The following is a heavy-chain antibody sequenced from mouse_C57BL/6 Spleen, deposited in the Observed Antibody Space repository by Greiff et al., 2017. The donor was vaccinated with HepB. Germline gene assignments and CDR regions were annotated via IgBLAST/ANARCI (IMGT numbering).Heavy chain of an antibody. J-gene: IGHJ2*01. Sequence: EVQLQQSGAELVRPGASVKLSCTASGFNIKDYYMHWVKQRPEQGLEWIGRIDPEDGDTEYAPKFQGKATMTADTSSNTAYLQQSSLTSEDTAVYYCTTIRYYGSSFDYWGQGTTLTVSS. V-gene: IGHV14-1*01. CDR3: TTIRYYGSSFDY. CDR1: GFNIKDYY. CDR2: IDPEDGDT. D-gene: IGHD1-1*01.